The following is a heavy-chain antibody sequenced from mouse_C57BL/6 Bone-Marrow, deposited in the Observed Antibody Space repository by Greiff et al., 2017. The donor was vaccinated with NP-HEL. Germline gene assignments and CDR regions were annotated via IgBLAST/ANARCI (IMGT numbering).Heavy chain of an antibody. CDR3: ARRGRRYAMDY. V-gene: IGHV5-12*01. CDR2: ISNGGGST. Sequence: DVKLVESGGGLVQPGGSLKLSCAASGFTFSDYYMYWVRQTPEKRLEWVAYISNGGGSTYYPDTVKGRFTISRDNAKNTLYLQMSRLKSEDTAMYYCARRGRRYAMDYWGQGTSVTVSS. J-gene: IGHJ4*01. CDR1: GFTFSDYY. D-gene: IGHD2-12*01.